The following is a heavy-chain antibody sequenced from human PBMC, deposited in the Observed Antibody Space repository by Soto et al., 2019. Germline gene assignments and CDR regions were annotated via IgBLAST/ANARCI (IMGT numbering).Heavy chain of an antibody. Sequence: PGESLKISCKGSGYSFTSYWIGWVRQMPGKGLEWMGIIYPGDSDTRYSPSFQGQVTISADKSISTAYLQWSSLKASDTAMYYCARLSVAAYYDSSGYFNWFDPWGQGTLVTVSS. D-gene: IGHD3-22*01. CDR2: IYPGDSDT. J-gene: IGHJ5*02. CDR1: GYSFTSYW. CDR3: ARLSVAAYYDSSGYFNWFDP. V-gene: IGHV5-51*01.